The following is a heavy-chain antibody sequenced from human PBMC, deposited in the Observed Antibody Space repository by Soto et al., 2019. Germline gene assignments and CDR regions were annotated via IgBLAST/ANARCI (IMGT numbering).Heavy chain of an antibody. CDR2: ISPHNDRT. V-gene: IGHV1-18*01. CDR1: GYNFTSYG. Sequence: ASVKVSCKASGYNFTSYGISWVRQAPGQGLEWMGWISPHNDRTKYARRFQDRVTMTTETPTSTVYMELGSLRSDDTAVYYCARELYYSSGRYCDHDAPDIWGKGKVITGSS. CDR3: ARELYYSSGRYCDHDAPDI. D-gene: IGHD6-19*01. J-gene: IGHJ3*02.